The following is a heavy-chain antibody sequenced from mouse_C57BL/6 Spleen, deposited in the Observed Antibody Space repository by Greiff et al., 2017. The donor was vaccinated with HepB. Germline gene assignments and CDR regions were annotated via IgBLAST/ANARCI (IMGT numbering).Heavy chain of an antibody. CDR1: GYAFRSYW. CDR2: IYPGDGDT. D-gene: IGHD4-1*01. CDR3: ARNWDGDFDY. J-gene: IGHJ2*01. Sequence: VPLQQSGAELVKPGASVKISCKASGYAFRSYWMNWVKQRPGKGLEGIGQIYPGDGDTNYNGKFKGKATLTADKSSSTAYMQLSSLTSEDSAVYFCARNWDGDFDYWGQGTTLTVSS. V-gene: IGHV1-80*01.